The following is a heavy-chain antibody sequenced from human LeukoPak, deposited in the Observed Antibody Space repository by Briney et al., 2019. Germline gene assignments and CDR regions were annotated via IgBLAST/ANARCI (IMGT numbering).Heavy chain of an antibody. Sequence: PSETLSLTCSVSGYSISRGYHWAWVRQPPGEGLEWIGSVHHSGATYYNPSLNSRLTISVDTSKNQFSLKMDSVTAAHTAVYYCARINFNPDYWGQGTLVSVSS. J-gene: IGHJ4*02. CDR1: GYSISRGYH. D-gene: IGHD1-14*01. CDR2: VHHSGAT. V-gene: IGHV4-38-2*02. CDR3: ARINFNPDY.